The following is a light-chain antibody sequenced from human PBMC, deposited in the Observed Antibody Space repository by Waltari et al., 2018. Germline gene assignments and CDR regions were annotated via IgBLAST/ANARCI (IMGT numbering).Light chain of an antibody. J-gene: IGKJ1*01. V-gene: IGKV2-30*02. CDR1: QGLVHSDGNTY. CDR2: TVS. Sequence: DVVMTQSPLSLPITPGQPASISCRSSQGLVHSDGNTYLNWYQQKPGQPPRLLIYTVSTRDSGVPDRFSGSGAGTDFTLKISRVEAEDVGVYYCGQGTHWPRTFGQGTKVEIK. CDR3: GQGTHWPRT.